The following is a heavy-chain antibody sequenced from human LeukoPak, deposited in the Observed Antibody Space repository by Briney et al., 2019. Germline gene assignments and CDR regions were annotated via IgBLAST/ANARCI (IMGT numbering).Heavy chain of an antibody. Sequence: PGGSLRLSCLASGSTFSSYAMDWVRQAPGQGLQWVSAVGTSADTYYADSVRGRFTISRDNSKNTLYLQMDSLRAEDTAVYYCASPRVVVATNWGQGTLVTVSS. CDR3: ASPRVVVATN. J-gene: IGHJ4*02. V-gene: IGHV3-23*01. D-gene: IGHD2-15*01. CDR2: VGTSADT. CDR1: GSTFSSYA.